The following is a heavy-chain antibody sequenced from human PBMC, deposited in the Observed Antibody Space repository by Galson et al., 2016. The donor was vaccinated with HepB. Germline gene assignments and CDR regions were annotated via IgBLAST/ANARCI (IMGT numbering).Heavy chain of an antibody. CDR2: VSGSGAST. CDR1: GFSFSTHA. J-gene: IGHJ4*02. D-gene: IGHD6-13*01. Sequence: SLRLSCAASGFSFSTHAMSWVRRAPGKGLEWLSSVSGSGASTYYADSVKGRFSISRDNSESTLDLQMNSLRAEDTAIYYCAKLSVAAPDNVFSFDYWGQGTLVTVSS. V-gene: IGHV3-23*01. CDR3: AKLSVAAPDNVFSFDY.